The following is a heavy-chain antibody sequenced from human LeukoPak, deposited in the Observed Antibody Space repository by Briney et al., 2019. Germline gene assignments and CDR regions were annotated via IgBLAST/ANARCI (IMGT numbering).Heavy chain of an antibody. CDR1: GFTFSKVW. CDR2: IKSKTDGGTI. CDR3: TTDLSELDDSGYYAKYFHH. Sequence: GGSLRLSCAASGFTFSKVWMSWVRQAPRKGLEWVGRIKSKTDGGTIDYAAPVKGRFTISRDDSKDTLFLQMNSLKTEDTAVYYCTTDLSELDDSGYYAKYFHHWGQGTLVSVSS. J-gene: IGHJ1*01. D-gene: IGHD3-22*01. V-gene: IGHV3-15*01.